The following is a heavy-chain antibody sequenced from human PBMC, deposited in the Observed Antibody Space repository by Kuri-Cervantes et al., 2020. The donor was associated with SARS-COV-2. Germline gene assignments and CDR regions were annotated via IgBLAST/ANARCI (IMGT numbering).Heavy chain of an antibody. CDR2: IWYDEDDK. J-gene: IGHJ6*02. CDR1: GFTFSTYA. Sequence: GGSLRLSCAASGFTFSTYAMHWVRQAPGKGLECVAFIWYDEDDKYYADPVKGRFTISRDNSKNTLYLQMNTLRAEDTAVYYCARDYYYDSSGYYYDVYYYGMDVWGQGTTVTVSS. CDR3: ARDYYYDSSGYYYDVYYYGMDV. V-gene: IGHV3-33*01. D-gene: IGHD3-22*01.